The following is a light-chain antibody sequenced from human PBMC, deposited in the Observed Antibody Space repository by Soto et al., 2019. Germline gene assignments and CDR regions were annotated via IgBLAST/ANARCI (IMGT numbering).Light chain of an antibody. J-gene: IGLJ1*01. V-gene: IGLV2-14*01. CDR3: SSYTSSSPNV. Sequence: QSALTQPASLSGSPGQSITISCTGTSSDVGGYNYVSWYQQHPGKAPKLMIYDVSNRPSGVSNRFSGSKSGHTASLTISGLQAEDEADYYCSSYTSSSPNVFGTGTKLTVL. CDR1: SSDVGGYNY. CDR2: DVS.